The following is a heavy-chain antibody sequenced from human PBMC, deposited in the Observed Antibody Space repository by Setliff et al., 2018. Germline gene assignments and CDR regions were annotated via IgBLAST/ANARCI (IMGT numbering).Heavy chain of an antibody. Sequence: SETLSLTCTVSGGYISNSYSWGWIRQPPGKDPEWIGNVYYSGSTSYNPSLESRITISVDTSKNQFSLKLSFVTAADTAVYYCARHPSSGSYCGGSIFYFDDWGPGILVTVSS. V-gene: IGHV4-39*01. CDR1: GGYISNSYS. J-gene: IGHJ4*02. CDR2: VYYSGST. D-gene: IGHD1-26*01. CDR3: ARHPSSGSYCGGSIFYFDD.